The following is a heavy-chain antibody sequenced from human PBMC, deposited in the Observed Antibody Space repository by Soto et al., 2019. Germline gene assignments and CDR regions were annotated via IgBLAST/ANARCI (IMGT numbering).Heavy chain of an antibody. J-gene: IGHJ4*02. CDR1: DCSISSSSCD. Sequence: LSLTCPFSDCSISSSSCDLGVIGQPPVKGLQVIRLIHYGVSTYYKPSLKSRVTISVDTSKNQFPLKLSSVPAADTAVYYCARHRLKRSYVLDYWGPGTLVTVSS. D-gene: IGHD1-26*01. CDR2: IHYGVST. CDR3: ARHRLKRSYVLDY. V-gene: IGHV4-39*01.